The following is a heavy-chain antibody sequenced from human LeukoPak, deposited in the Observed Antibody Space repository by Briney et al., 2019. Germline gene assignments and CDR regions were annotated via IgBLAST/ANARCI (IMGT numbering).Heavy chain of an antibody. CDR3: ARGNSRVNHDFWSGYRPFDI. V-gene: IGHV3-33*01. J-gene: IGHJ3*02. CDR2: IWYDGSNK. D-gene: IGHD3-3*01. Sequence: GGSLRLSCAASGFTFSSYGMHWVRQAPGKGLEWVAVIWYDGSNKYYADSVKGRFTISRDNSKNTLYLQMNSLRAEDTAVYYCARGNSRVNHDFWSGYRPFDIWGQGTMVTVSS. CDR1: GFTFSSYG.